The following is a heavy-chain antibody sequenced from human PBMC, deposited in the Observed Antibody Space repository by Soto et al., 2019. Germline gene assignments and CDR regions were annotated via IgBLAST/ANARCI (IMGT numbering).Heavy chain of an antibody. Sequence: EVQLVESGGGLVKPGGSLRLSCAASGFTFRLHAMNWVRQAPGKGLEWVSYISSNSGYIYYADSVKGRFTISRDNAQKSRNLKMDGLGLEDTPFYSLARASTVWKLRGAVFDTWGLGRRSPSLQ. CDR1: GFTFRLHA. J-gene: IGHJ3*02. V-gene: IGHV3-21*01. CDR3: ARASTVWKLRGAVFDT. CDR2: ISSNSGYI. D-gene: IGHD1-26*01.